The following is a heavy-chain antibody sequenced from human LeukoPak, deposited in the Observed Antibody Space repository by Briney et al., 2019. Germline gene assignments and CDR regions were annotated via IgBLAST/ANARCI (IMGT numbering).Heavy chain of an antibody. Sequence: PGGSLRLSCAASGFTFSQYWMSWVRQAPGKGLEWVSSISSSSIYIYYADSVKGRFTISRDNAKNPLYLQMNSLRAGDTAVYYCARQTAYCANGVCSYFDYWGQGILVTVSS. D-gene: IGHD2-8*01. CDR3: ARQTAYCANGVCSYFDY. V-gene: IGHV3-21*01. CDR2: ISSSSIYI. CDR1: GFTFSQYW. J-gene: IGHJ4*02.